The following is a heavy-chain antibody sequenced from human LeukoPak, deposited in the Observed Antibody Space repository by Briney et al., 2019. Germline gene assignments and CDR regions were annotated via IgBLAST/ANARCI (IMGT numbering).Heavy chain of an antibody. Sequence: SETLSLTCTVSGGSISSYYWSWIRQPPGKGLEWIGYMHYIGSTNYNPSLKSRVSISLDTSKNQFSLRLSSVTAADTAVYYCARVDANWGFIDYWGQGTLVTVSS. D-gene: IGHD7-27*01. CDR3: ARVDANWGFIDY. J-gene: IGHJ4*02. CDR1: GGSISSYY. CDR2: MHYIGST. V-gene: IGHV4-59*01.